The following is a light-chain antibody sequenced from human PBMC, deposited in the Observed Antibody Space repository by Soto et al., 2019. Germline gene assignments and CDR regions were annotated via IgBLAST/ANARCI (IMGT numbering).Light chain of an antibody. CDR1: QSINGW. Sequence: DIQMTQSPSTLSASVGDRVTITCRASQSINGWLAWYQQKPGQAPNXLIYKASTLESGVPSRFSGSGSGTELTITVSSLQPDDFATYYCHQYHNFPRTFGQGTKVDIK. CDR3: HQYHNFPRT. CDR2: KAS. V-gene: IGKV1-5*03. J-gene: IGKJ1*01.